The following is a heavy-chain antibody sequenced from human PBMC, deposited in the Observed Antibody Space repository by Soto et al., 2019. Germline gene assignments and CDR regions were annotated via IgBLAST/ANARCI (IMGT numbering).Heavy chain of an antibody. CDR1: CDSVSSVGFH. D-gene: IGHD3-3*01. Sequence: PSETLSLTCTVSCDSVSSVGFHWAWLRRPPGKGLEWIGYIYNGGSTYYRPSLESRMHMSLGATRNHYSLRLTSVTAADTAVYFCARAPVGLDTISYLDYWGQGKLVTVSS. CDR2: IYNGGST. CDR3: ARAPVGLDTISYLDY. V-gene: IGHV4-30-4*01. J-gene: IGHJ4*02.